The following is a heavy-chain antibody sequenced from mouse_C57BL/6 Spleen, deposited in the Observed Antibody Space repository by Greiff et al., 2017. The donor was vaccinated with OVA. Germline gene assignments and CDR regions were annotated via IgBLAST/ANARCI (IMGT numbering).Heavy chain of an antibody. CDR2: INPGSGGT. CDR1: GYAFTNYL. Sequence: QVQLQQSGAELVRPGTSVKVSCKASGYAFTNYLIEWVKQRPGQGLEWIGVINPGSGGTNYNEKFKGKATLTADKSSSTAYMQLSSLTSEDSAVYFCARTSLRRDFAMDDWGQGTSVTAAS. CDR3: ARTSLRRDFAMDD. V-gene: IGHV1-54*01. J-gene: IGHJ4*01. D-gene: IGHD2-12*01.